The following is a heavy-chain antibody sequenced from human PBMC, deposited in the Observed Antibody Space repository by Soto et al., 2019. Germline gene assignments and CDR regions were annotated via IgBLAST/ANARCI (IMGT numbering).Heavy chain of an antibody. J-gene: IGHJ4*02. V-gene: IGHV3-30*03. CDR2: ISYDGSNK. CDR1: GFTFSSYG. Sequence: QVQLVESGGGVVQPGRSLRLSCAASGFTFSSYGMHWVRQAPGKGLEWVAVISYDGSNKYYADSVKGRFTISRDNDKNTLYLQMNSLRAEDTAVYYCTGDIVYYFDYWGQGTLVTVSS. CDR3: TGDIVYYFDY. D-gene: IGHD5-12*01.